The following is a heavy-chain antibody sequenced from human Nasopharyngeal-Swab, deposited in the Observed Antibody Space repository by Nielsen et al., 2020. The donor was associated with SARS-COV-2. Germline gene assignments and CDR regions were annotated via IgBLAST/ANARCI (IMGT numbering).Heavy chain of an antibody. CDR1: GGSISSYY. D-gene: IGHD3-10*01. J-gene: IGHJ5*02. Sequence: SETLSLTCTVSGGSISSYYWSWIRQPPGKGLEWIGYIYYSGSTNYNPSLKSRVTISVDTSKNQFSLKLSSVTAADTAVYYCARGKRITMVRGTGWFDPWGQGTLATVSS. CDR2: IYYSGST. CDR3: ARGKRITMVRGTGWFDP. V-gene: IGHV4-59*08.